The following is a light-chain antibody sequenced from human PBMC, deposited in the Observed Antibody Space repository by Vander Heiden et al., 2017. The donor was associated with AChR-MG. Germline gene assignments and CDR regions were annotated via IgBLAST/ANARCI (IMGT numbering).Light chain of an antibody. CDR2: WAS. Sequence: DIVMTQSPDFLAVSLGERATINCKSSQSVLYSSNNKNYLAWYQQKPGQPPKLLIYWASTRESGVPDRFSGSGSGTAFTLTISSLQAEDVAVYYCQQEDSTPFTFGHGTKVDIK. CDR1: QSVLYSSNNKNY. CDR3: QQEDSTPFT. J-gene: IGKJ3*01. V-gene: IGKV4-1*01.